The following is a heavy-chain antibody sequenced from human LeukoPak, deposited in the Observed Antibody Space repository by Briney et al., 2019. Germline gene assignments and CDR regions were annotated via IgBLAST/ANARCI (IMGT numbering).Heavy chain of an antibody. D-gene: IGHD5-24*01. J-gene: IGHJ4*02. Sequence: GGSLRLSCASSGFTFSSYAMSWVRQAPGKGLEWVSAISGSCGSTYYADSVKGRFTISRDNSKNTLYLQMNSLRAEDTAMYYCARWRSCYFDFWGQGTLVTVSS. CDR1: GFTFSSYA. V-gene: IGHV3-23*01. CDR2: ISGSCGST. CDR3: ARWRSCYFDF.